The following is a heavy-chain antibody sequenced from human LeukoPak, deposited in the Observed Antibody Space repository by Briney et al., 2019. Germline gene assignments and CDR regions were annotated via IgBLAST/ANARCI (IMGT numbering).Heavy chain of an antibody. CDR1: GFTFSSYG. CDR2: IRYDGSNK. J-gene: IGHJ4*02. D-gene: IGHD6-13*01. V-gene: IGHV3-30*02. Sequence: GGSLRLSCAASGFTFSSYGMHWVRQAPGKGLEWVAFIRYDGSNKYYADSVKGRFTISRDNSKNTLYLQMNSLRAEDTAVYYCAKDRAAGEPYYFDYWGQGTLVTVSS. CDR3: AKDRAAGEPYYFDY.